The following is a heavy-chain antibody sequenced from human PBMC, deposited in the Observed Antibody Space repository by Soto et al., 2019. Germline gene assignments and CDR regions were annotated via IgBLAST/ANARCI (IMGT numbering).Heavy chain of an antibody. CDR2: INHSGST. CDR1: GGSFSGYY. J-gene: IGHJ4*02. D-gene: IGHD3-16*02. V-gene: IGHV4-34*01. CDR3: ARGFSKSFGGVIKRIPFDY. Sequence: QVQLQQWGAGLLKPSETLSLTCAVYGGSFSGYYWSWIRQPPGKGLEWIGEINHSGSTNYNPSLKSRVTISVDTSKNQFSLKLSSVTAADTAVYYCARGFSKSFGGVIKRIPFDYWGQGTLVTVSS.